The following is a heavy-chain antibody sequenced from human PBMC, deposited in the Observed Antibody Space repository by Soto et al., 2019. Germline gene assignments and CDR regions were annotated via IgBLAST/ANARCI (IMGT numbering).Heavy chain of an antibody. CDR2: IYSGGST. CDR3: ARSWFGKRQPNFDY. V-gene: IGHV3-66*01. J-gene: IGHJ4*02. D-gene: IGHD3-10*01. Sequence: EVQLVESGGGLVQPGGSLRLSCAASGFTVSSNYMSWVRQAPGKGLEWVSVIYSGGSTYYADSVKGRFTISRDNSKNTLYLQMNSLRAEDTALYYCARSWFGKRQPNFDYWGQGTLVTVSS. CDR1: GFTVSSNY.